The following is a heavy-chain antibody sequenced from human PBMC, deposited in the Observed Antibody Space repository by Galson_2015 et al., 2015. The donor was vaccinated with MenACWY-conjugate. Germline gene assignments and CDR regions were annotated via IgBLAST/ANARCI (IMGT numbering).Heavy chain of an antibody. V-gene: IGHV3-48*03. D-gene: IGHD6-13*01. J-gene: IGHJ3*01. CDR3: ARDLSSVWYSALDF. CDR2: ISSSGSTI. Sequence: SLRLSCAASGFTFSNHDMNWVRQAPGKGLEWLSYISSSGSTIYYADSLKGRFTISRDNAKNSLYLQMKSLRPEDTAVFYCARDLSSVWYSALDFWGQGTLVTVPS. CDR1: GFTFSNHD.